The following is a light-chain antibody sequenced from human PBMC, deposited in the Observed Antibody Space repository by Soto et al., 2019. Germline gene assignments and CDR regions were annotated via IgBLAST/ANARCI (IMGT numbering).Light chain of an antibody. CDR1: SSDVGDYNY. V-gene: IGLV2-14*01. J-gene: IGLJ3*02. CDR3: SSYVSNSIVV. CDR2: EVS. Sequence: SALTQPASVSGSPGQSITISCTGTSSDVGDYNYVSWYHQHPGKAPKLMIYEVSHRLSGVSNRFSGSKSGYTASLTISGLQDEDEADYYCSSYVSNSIVVFGGGTKRTVL.